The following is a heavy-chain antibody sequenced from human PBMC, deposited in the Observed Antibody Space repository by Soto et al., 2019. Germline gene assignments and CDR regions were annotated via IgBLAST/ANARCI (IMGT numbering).Heavy chain of an antibody. V-gene: IGHV1-2*02. CDR3: AGGVPIGTYYNWFDP. CDR1: GYTFSVYY. CDR2: INPNSGGT. D-gene: IGHD1-26*01. Sequence: ASMNLSFKASGYTFSVYYIHWLLQAPVQGLEWMGWINPNSGGTDYAQKFQGRVTITRYTSINTAYMEVRRLRSDDTAVYYCAGGVPIGTYYNWFDPWGQGTLVTVSS. J-gene: IGHJ5*02.